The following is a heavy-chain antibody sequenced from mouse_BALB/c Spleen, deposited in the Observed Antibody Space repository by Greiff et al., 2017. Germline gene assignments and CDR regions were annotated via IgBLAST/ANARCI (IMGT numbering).Heavy chain of an antibody. CDR2: IDPETGGT. J-gene: IGHJ2*01. D-gene: IGHD4-1*01. Sequence: QVHVKQSGAELVRPGASVTLSCKASGYTFTDYEMHWVKQTPVHGLEWIGAIDPETGGTAYNQKFKGKATLTADKSSSTAYMELRSLTSEDSAVYYCTRSLGLDYWGQGTTLTVSS. CDR3: TRSLGLDY. CDR1: GYTFTDYE. V-gene: IGHV1-15*01.